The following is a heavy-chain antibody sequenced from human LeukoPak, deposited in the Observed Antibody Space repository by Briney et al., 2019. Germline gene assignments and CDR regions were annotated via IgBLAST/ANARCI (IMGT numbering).Heavy chain of an antibody. CDR1: GGSISSSSYY. CDR3: ARDRSISVIAVAGTFWFDP. Sequence: SETLSLTCTVSGGSISSSSYYWGWIRQPPGKGLEWIGSIYYSGSTYYNPSLKSRVTISVDTSKNQFSLKLSSVTAADTAVYYCARDRSISVIAVAGTFWFDPWGQGTLVTVSS. D-gene: IGHD6-19*01. J-gene: IGHJ5*02. CDR2: IYYSGST. V-gene: IGHV4-39*07.